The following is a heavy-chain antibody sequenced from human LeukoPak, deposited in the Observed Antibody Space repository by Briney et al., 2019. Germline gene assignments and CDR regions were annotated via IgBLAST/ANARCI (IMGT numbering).Heavy chain of an antibody. J-gene: IGHJ4*02. CDR3: ARGPSITTVSYFQY. CDR1: GFTFSSYV. D-gene: IGHD1-14*01. Sequence: GGSLRLSCAASGFTFSSYVMHWVRQAPGKGLEWVAVISYDGSNTNYGDSVKGQFTISRDNLKNTLYLQMNSLRAEDTALYYCARGPSITTVSYFQYWGQGTLATVSS. V-gene: IGHV3-30*01. CDR2: ISYDGSNT.